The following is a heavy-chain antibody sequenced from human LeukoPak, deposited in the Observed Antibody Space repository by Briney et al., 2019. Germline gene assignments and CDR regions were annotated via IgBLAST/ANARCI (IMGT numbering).Heavy chain of an antibody. CDR2: ISGSGSTT. V-gene: IGHV3-23*01. Sequence: PGGSLRLSCVASGFTFNSYAMSWVRQAPGKGLEWVSAISGSGSTTYYADSVKGRFTISRDNSKNTLYLQMNNLRAEDTAVYYCAEDRAMIVVVPFDYWGQGTLVTVSS. D-gene: IGHD3-22*01. CDR3: AEDRAMIVVVPFDY. CDR1: GFTFNSYA. J-gene: IGHJ4*02.